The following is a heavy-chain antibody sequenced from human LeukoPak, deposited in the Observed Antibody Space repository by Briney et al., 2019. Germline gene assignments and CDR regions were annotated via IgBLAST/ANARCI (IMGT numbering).Heavy chain of an antibody. CDR3: ARDSSYYYDSSAYYDY. J-gene: IGHJ4*02. V-gene: IGHV3-21*01. D-gene: IGHD3-22*01. CDR2: ISSSSSYI. Sequence: GGSLRLSCAASGFTFSSYSMNWVRQAPGKGLEWVSSISSSSSYIYYADSVKGRFTISRDNAKNSLYLQMNSLRAEDTAVFYCARDSSYYYDSSAYYDYWGQGTLVTVSS. CDR1: GFTFSSYS.